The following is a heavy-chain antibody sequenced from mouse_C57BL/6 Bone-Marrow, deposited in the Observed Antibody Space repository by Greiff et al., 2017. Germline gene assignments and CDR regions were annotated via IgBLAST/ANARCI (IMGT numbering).Heavy chain of an antibody. CDR3: TRVYYYGSSYYFDY. CDR2: ISSGGDYI. J-gene: IGHJ2*01. Sequence: EVKLMESGEGLVKPGGSLKLSCAASGFTFSSYAMSWVRQTPEKRLEWVAYISSGGDYIYYADTVKGRFTISRDNARNPLYLQMSSLKSEDTAMYYCTRVYYYGSSYYFDYWGQGTTLTVSS. CDR1: GFTFSSYA. V-gene: IGHV5-9-1*02. D-gene: IGHD1-1*01.